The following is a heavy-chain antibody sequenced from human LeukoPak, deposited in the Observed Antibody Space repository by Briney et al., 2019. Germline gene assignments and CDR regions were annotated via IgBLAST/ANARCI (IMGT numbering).Heavy chain of an antibody. V-gene: IGHV3-33*01. CDR1: GFTFSSYG. Sequence: GGSLRLSCAASGFTFSSYGMHRVRQAPGKGLEWVAVIWYDGSNKYYADSVKGRFTISRDNSKNTLYLQMNSLRAEDTAVYYCARDGGSGWRREYYFDYWGQGTLVTVSS. CDR2: IWYDGSNK. J-gene: IGHJ4*02. D-gene: IGHD6-19*01. CDR3: ARDGGSGWRREYYFDY.